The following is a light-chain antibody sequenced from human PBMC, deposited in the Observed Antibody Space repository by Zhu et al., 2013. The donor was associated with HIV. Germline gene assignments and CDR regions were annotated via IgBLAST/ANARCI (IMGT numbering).Light chain of an antibody. CDR2: DAS. Sequence: DIVLTQSPGTLSLSPGERATLSCRASQSVSSNYLAWYQQKPGQAPRLLIYDASNRATGIPARFSGSGSGTDFTLTISSLEPEDFAVYYCQQRSNWPPLFTFGPGTKVD. CDR3: QQRSNWPPLFT. V-gene: IGKV3-11*01. CDR1: QSVSSNY. J-gene: IGKJ3*01.